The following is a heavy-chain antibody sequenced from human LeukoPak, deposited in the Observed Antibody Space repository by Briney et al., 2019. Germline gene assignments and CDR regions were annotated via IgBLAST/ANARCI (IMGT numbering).Heavy chain of an antibody. CDR1: GSSFTSYW. V-gene: IGHV5-51*01. D-gene: IGHD2-15*01. CDR3: ARPGLGYCSGGSCYFDY. CDR2: IYPGDSDT. J-gene: IGHJ4*02. Sequence: GESLKISCKGSGSSFTSYWIGWVRQMPGKGLEWMGIIYPGDSDTRYSPSFQGQVTISADKSISTAYLQWSSLKASDTAMYYCARPGLGYCSGGSCYFDYWGQGTLVTVSS.